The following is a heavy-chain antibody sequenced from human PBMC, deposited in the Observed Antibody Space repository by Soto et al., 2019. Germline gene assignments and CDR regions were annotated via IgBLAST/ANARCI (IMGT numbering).Heavy chain of an antibody. Sequence: GGSLRLSCAASGFTFSSYAMSWVRQAPGKGLEWVSAISGSGGSTYYADSVKGRFTISRDNSKNTLYLQMNSLRAEDTAVYYGAKDRYSSSSDYCYYYMDVWGKGTTVTVSS. J-gene: IGHJ6*03. D-gene: IGHD6-6*01. V-gene: IGHV3-23*01. CDR1: GFTFSSYA. CDR2: ISGSGGST. CDR3: AKDRYSSSSDYCYYYMDV.